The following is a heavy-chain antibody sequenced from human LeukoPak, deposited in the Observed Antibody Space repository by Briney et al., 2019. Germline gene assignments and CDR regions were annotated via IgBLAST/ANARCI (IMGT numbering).Heavy chain of an antibody. CDR3: ARDTYYYDSSGYSDEYYFDY. J-gene: IGHJ4*02. CDR1: GGTFSSYA. CDR2: IIPIFGTA. V-gene: IGHV1-69*13. Sequence: SVKVSCKASGGTFSSYAISWVRQAPGQGLEWMGGIIPIFGTANYAQKFQGRVTITADESTSTAYMELSSLRSEDTAVYYCARDTYYYDSSGYSDEYYFDYWGQGTLVTVFS. D-gene: IGHD3-22*01.